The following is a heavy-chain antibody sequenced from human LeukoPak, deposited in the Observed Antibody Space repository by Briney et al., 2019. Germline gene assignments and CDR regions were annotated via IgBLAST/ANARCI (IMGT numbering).Heavy chain of an antibody. CDR2: IKQDGSEK. Sequence: PGGSLRLTCAASAFTFSYYWMNWVRQAPGKGLEWVASIKQDGSEKYYVDSVKGRFTISRDNAKNSLYLQMNTLRAEDTAVYYCLRDGGYSTYDCWGQGTLVTVSS. CDR1: AFTFSYYW. D-gene: IGHD6-13*01. V-gene: IGHV3-7*01. J-gene: IGHJ4*02. CDR3: LRDGGYSTYDC.